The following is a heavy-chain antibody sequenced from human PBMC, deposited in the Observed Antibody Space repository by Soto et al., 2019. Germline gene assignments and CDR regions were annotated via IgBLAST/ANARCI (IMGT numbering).Heavy chain of an antibody. J-gene: IGHJ3*02. V-gene: IGHV4-31*03. Sequence: SETLSLTCTVSGGSISSGGYYWSWIRQHPGKGLEWIGYIYYSGSTYYNPSLKSRVTISVDTSKNQFSLKLSSVTAAGTAVYYCARDRRIAAAGGAHDAFDIWGQGTMVTVSS. CDR3: ARDRRIAAAGGAHDAFDI. CDR1: GGSISSGGYY. CDR2: IYYSGST. D-gene: IGHD6-13*01.